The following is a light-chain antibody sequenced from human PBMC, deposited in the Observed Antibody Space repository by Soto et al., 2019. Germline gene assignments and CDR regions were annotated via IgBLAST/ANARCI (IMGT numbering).Light chain of an antibody. CDR2: DAS. CDR1: QSVSNY. Sequence: EIVLTQSPATLSLSPGERATLSCGASQSVSNYLAWYQQKPGQAPRVLIYDASNRATGIPARFSGSGSGTDFTLTISSLETEDFAVYYCQQRSTWPPTFGGGTKVDIK. V-gene: IGKV3-11*01. CDR3: QQRSTWPPT. J-gene: IGKJ4*01.